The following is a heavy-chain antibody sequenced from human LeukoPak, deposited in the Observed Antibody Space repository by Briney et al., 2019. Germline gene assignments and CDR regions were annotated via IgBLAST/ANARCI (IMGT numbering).Heavy chain of an antibody. D-gene: IGHD2-21*01. CDR2: IYSGGST. J-gene: IGHJ4*02. CDR1: GFTVSSNY. V-gene: IGHV3-53*01. CDR3: ATESPSCGGDCFGY. Sequence: GSLRLSCAASGFTVSSNYMSWVRQAPGKGLEWVSVIYSGGSTYYADSVKGRFTISRDNSKNTLYLQMNSLRAEDTAVYYCATESPSCGGDCFGYWGQGTLVTVSS.